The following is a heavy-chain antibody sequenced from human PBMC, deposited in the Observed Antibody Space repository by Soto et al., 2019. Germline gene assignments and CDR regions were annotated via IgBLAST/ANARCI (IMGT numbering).Heavy chain of an antibody. CDR1: GGTLRELS. D-gene: IGHD2-21*02. CDR3: ATERLGFCDSDNCYRHYFDS. Sequence: AAVKVCCKGSGGTLRELSIHWVRQAPGKGLEWMGRFDPEDDEIVYAQKFQGRVTMTEDTSTDTSYMEVTSLTSEDTAVYYCATERLGFCDSDNCYRHYFDSWGQGSLVPVSS. V-gene: IGHV1-24*01. J-gene: IGHJ4*02. CDR2: FDPEDDEI.